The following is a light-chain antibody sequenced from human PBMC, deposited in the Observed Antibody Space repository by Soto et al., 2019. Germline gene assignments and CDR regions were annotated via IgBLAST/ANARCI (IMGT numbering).Light chain of an antibody. J-gene: IGKJ5*01. V-gene: IGKV1-9*01. Sequence: QMSQAPSTRASSQASRVRMSDGASQTISSWLAWYQQKPAKAPELLIYAASSLQSGVPSRFSGSGSGTDFTLTISSLQPEDFATYYCQQLHDYPITFGQGTRLEIK. CDR1: QTISSW. CDR2: AAS. CDR3: QQLHDYPIT.